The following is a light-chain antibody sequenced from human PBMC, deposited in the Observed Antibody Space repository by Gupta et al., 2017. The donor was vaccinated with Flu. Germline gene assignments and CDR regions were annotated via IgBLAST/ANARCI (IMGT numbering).Light chain of an antibody. CDR2: KND. Sequence: QSVVTQPPSASRTPGQRVTISCTGNRYNIETNYVSWYQHFPNSAPKLIIYKNDQRPSGVPVRFFGSKSGSTASLDIFELRAEDEAFYYCSSWDNILRGWVFGGGTKLAVL. CDR1: RYNIETNY. J-gene: IGLJ3*02. V-gene: IGLV1-47*01. CDR3: SSWDNILRGWV.